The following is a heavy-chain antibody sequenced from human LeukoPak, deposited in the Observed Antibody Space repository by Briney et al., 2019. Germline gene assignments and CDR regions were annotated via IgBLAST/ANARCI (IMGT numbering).Heavy chain of an antibody. D-gene: IGHD3-10*01. J-gene: IGHJ6*03. CDR2: INSDGRSA. CDR1: GFTFSNYW. V-gene: IGHV3-74*01. Sequence: QAGGSLRLSCAASGFTFSNYWMHWVRQAPGKGLVWVSRINSDGRSANYADSVKGRFTISRDNAKNTLYLQMSSLRAEDTAVYYCARGHRSIGSYYYYYYYYMDVWGKGTTVTISS. CDR3: ARGHRSIGSYYYYYYYYMDV.